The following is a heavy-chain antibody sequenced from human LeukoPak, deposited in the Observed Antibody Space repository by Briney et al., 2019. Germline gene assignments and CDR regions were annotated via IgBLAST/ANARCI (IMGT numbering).Heavy chain of an antibody. CDR2: ISGSGGST. CDR3: ATRSFGVVIASFDY. V-gene: IGHV3-23*01. D-gene: IGHD3-3*01. Sequence: GGSLRLSCAASGFTFSSYSMNWVRQAPGKGLEWVSAISGSGGSTYYADSVKGRFTISRDNSKNTLYLQMNSLRAEDTAVYYCATRSFGVVIASFDYWGQGTLVTVSS. CDR1: GFTFSSYS. J-gene: IGHJ4*02.